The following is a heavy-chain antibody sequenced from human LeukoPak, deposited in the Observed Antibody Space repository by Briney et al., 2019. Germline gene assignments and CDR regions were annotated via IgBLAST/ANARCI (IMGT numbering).Heavy chain of an antibody. V-gene: IGHV3-21*01. CDR1: GFTFSSYS. J-gene: IGHJ4*02. D-gene: IGHD3-3*01. Sequence: GGSLRLSCAASGFTFSSYSMNWVGQAPGKGLEGVSSISSSSSYIYYADSVKGRFTISRDNAKNSLYLQMNSLRAEDTAVYYCAREVGRFLEWLPTYYFDYWGQGTLVTVSS. CDR3: AREVGRFLEWLPTYYFDY. CDR2: ISSSSSYI.